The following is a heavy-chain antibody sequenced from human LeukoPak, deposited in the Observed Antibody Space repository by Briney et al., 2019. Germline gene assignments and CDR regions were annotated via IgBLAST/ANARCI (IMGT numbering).Heavy chain of an antibody. V-gene: IGHV4-59*01. CDR1: GGSISSYY. D-gene: IGHD2-2*01. J-gene: IGHJ5*02. CDR3: ARDRPAET. CDR2: IYYSGST. Sequence: SETLSLTCTVSGGSISSYYWSWIRQPPGKGLERIGYIYYSGSTNYNPSLQSRVTISVDTSKDQFSLKLSSVTAADTAVYYCARDRPAETWGRGTLVTVSS.